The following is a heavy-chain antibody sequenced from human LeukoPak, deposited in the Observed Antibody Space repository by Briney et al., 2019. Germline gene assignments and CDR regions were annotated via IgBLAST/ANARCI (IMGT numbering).Heavy chain of an antibody. Sequence: GGSLRLSCAASGFTVSSNFMSWVRQAPGKGLEWVSIIYSDGSTYYADSVKGRFTISRDNAKNSLYLQMNSLRAEDTAVYYCARETYYYDSSGYYYPGGFDYWGQGTLVTVSS. D-gene: IGHD3-22*01. V-gene: IGHV3-66*01. CDR3: ARETYYYDSSGYYYPGGFDY. CDR2: IYSDGST. J-gene: IGHJ4*02. CDR1: GFTVSSNF.